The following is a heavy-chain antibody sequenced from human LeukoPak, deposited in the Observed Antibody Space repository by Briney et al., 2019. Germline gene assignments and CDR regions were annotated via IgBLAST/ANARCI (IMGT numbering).Heavy chain of an antibody. D-gene: IGHD5-24*01. V-gene: IGHV5-51*01. CDR1: GYSFTTYW. J-gene: IGHJ3*02. CDR2: LHGGDSSI. CDR3: ARSPSDGYADGVDDI. Sequence: GESLKISCKGSGYSFTTYWIGWVRQMPGKGLEWMGILHGGDSSIKYSPVFEGQVTISGDRSTNTVYLQWNSLRASDSAMYFCARSPSDGYADGVDDIWGQGTMVTVSS.